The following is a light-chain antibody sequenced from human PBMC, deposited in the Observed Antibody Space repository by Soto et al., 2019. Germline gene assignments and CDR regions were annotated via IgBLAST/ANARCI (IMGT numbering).Light chain of an antibody. J-gene: IGKJ1*01. CDR3: QQYNSYSWT. CDR2: DAS. V-gene: IGKV1-5*01. Sequence: DIQVTQSPSFLSASVGDKVTITCRATESVSKWLAWYQEKPGNPPRPLIYDASTLESGVPSRFSGSGSGTEFTLTISSLQADDFAIYYCQQYNSYSWTFGQGTKVEMK. CDR1: ESVSKW.